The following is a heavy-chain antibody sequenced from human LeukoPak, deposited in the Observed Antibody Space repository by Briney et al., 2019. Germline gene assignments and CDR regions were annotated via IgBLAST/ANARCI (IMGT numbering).Heavy chain of an antibody. Sequence: SETLSLTCTVSGGSISSGGYYWSWIRQHPRKGLEWIGYIYYSGSTYYNPSLKSRVTISVDTSKNQFSLKLSSVTAADTAVYYCARENLVVPAAFQHWGQGTLVTVSS. V-gene: IGHV4-31*03. CDR2: IYYSGST. D-gene: IGHD2-2*01. CDR3: ARENLVVPAAFQH. J-gene: IGHJ1*01. CDR1: GGSISSGGYY.